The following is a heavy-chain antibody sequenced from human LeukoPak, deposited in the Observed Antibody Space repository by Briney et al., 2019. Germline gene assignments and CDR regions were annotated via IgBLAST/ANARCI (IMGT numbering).Heavy chain of an antibody. J-gene: IGHJ6*02. Sequence: GGSLRLSCAASGFTFSSYSMNWVRQAPGKGLEWVSSISSSSSYIYYADSVKGRFTISRDNAKNSLYLQMNSLRAEDTAVYYCARYRYCSGGSCYSDYYYYYGMDVWGQGTTVAVSS. CDR1: GFTFSSYS. CDR3: ARYRYCSGGSCYSDYYYYYGMDV. D-gene: IGHD2-15*01. V-gene: IGHV3-21*01. CDR2: ISSSSSYI.